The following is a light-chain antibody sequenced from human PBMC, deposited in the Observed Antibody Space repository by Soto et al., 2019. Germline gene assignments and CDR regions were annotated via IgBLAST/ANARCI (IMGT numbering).Light chain of an antibody. J-gene: IGKJ2*01. CDR3: QQSYSTPYT. Sequence: DIQMTQSPSSLSASVGDRVTITCRASQSINSYLNWYQQKPGKAPKLLIYAASSLQSGVPSRFSGSGSGADFTLTISSLHPEDFATYYCQQSYSTPYTFGQGTKLEI. CDR2: AAS. V-gene: IGKV1-39*01. CDR1: QSINSY.